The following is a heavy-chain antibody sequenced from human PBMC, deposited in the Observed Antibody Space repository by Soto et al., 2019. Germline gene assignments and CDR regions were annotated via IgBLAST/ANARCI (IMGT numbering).Heavy chain of an antibody. CDR2: IYRDDDK. D-gene: IGHD3-10*01. J-gene: IGHJ3*02. V-gene: IGHV2-5*02. CDR1: GFSLSTSGVG. Sequence: SGPTLVNPTQTPTLTCTFSGFSLSTSGVGVDWIRQSPGKALEWLALIYRDDDKRYSPSLKNRLTITKDTSKNQVVLTMTDMDPVDTATYYCAHGSSGIDAFDIWGRGIMVTVSS. CDR3: AHGSSGIDAFDI.